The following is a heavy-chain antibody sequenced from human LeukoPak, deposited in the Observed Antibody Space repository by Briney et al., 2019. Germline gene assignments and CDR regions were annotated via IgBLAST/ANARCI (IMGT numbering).Heavy chain of an antibody. V-gene: IGHV4-4*07. CDR3: ARDLLSSGWYGGFDY. CDR2: IYTSGST. J-gene: IGHJ4*02. D-gene: IGHD6-19*01. CDR1: GGSISSYY. Sequence: SETLSLTCTVSGGSISSYYWSWVRQPAGKGLEWIGRIYTSGSTNYNPSLKSRVTMSVDTSKNQFSLKLSSVTAADTAVYYCARDLLSSGWYGGFDYWGQGTLVTVSS.